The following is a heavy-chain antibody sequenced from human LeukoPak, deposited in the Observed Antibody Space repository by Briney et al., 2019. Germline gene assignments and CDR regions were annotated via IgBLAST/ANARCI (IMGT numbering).Heavy chain of an antibody. V-gene: IGHV1-46*01. CDR1: GYTFTSYY. Sequence: ASVKVSCKASGYTFTSYYMHWVRQAPGQGLEWMGIINPSGGSTSYAHQFQGRVTMTRDMSTSTVYMELSSLRSEDTAVYYCATAPMVRGVIIPHFDYWGQGTLVTVSS. CDR2: INPSGGST. CDR3: ATAPMVRGVIIPHFDY. J-gene: IGHJ4*02. D-gene: IGHD3-10*01.